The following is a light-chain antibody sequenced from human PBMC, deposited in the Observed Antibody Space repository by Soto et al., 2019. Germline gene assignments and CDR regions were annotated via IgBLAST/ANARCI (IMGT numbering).Light chain of an antibody. J-gene: IGKJ2*01. CDR2: AAS. CDR3: QQTYTTPYT. CDR1: QSISTY. Sequence: DIQMTQSPSSLSAFMGDRVTITCRAAQSISTYLNWYQQKPGKAPILLIYAASSLQDGVTSRFSGSGSVTYLALPIRTLQPADLTTYYCQQTYTTPYTFGQGTNLEIK. V-gene: IGKV1-39*01.